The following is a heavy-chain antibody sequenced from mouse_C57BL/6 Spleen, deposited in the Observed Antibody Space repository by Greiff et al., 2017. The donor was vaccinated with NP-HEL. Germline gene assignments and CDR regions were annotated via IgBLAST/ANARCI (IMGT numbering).Heavy chain of an antibody. D-gene: IGHD2-4*01. CDR1: GYSITSGYY. CDR2: ISYDGRN. CDR3: AIDMIKSWLAY. Sequence: DVQLQESGPGLVKPSPSLSLSCSVTGYSITSGYYWNWIRQFPGNKLEWMGYISYDGRNNYNPSLKNRISITRDTSKNQFFLKLNSVTTEDTAAYCCAIDMIKSWLAYWGQGTLVTVSA. J-gene: IGHJ3*01. V-gene: IGHV3-6*01.